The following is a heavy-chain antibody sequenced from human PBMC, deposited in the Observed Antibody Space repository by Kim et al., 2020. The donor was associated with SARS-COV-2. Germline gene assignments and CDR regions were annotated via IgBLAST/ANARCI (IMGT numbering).Heavy chain of an antibody. D-gene: IGHD3-10*01. Sequence: KGRFTISRDDSKNTLYLQMNSLKTEDTAVYYCTTETAELLWFGELFRFDYWGQGTLVTVSS. CDR3: TTETAELLWFGELFRFDY. J-gene: IGHJ4*02. V-gene: IGHV3-15*01.